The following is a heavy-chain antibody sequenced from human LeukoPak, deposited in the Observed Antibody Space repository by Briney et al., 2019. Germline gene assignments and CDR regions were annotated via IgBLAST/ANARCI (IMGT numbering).Heavy chain of an antibody. D-gene: IGHD6-6*01. V-gene: IGHV3-48*04. CDR3: AREGQAARPFYYYYYMDV. Sequence: GGSLRLSCAASGFTFSSYWMSWVRQAPGKGLEWVSYISSSGSTIYYADSVKGRFTISRDNAKNSLYLQMNSLRAEDTAVYYCAREGQAARPFYYYYYMDVWGKGTTVTVSS. CDR1: GFTFSSYW. J-gene: IGHJ6*03. CDR2: ISSSGSTI.